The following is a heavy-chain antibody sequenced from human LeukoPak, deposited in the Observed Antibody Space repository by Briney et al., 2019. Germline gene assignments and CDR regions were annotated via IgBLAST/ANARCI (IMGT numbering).Heavy chain of an antibody. D-gene: IGHD6-6*01. V-gene: IGHV3-11*01. CDR2: ISNSGSSM. CDR3: AREHIAAYDAFDI. CDR1: GITFSDYY. Sequence: GGSLRLSCGAPGITFSDYYMSWIRQAPGKGLEWVSYISNSGSSMYYADSVKGRFTVSRDNAKNSLYLQMNSLRAEDTALYHCAREHIAAYDAFDIWGQGTMVTVSS. J-gene: IGHJ3*02.